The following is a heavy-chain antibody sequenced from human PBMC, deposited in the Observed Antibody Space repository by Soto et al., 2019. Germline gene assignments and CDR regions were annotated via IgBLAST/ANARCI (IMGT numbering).Heavy chain of an antibody. V-gene: IGHV3-23*01. J-gene: IGHJ4*02. D-gene: IGHD3-16*02. CDR3: AKDRAFIDPFDY. CDR2: FSGSSSGSGT. Sequence: VQLLESGGGLVQPGGSLRLSCAASGFAFSSYAMSWVRQAPGKGLEWVSSFSGSSSGSGTYYADAVKGRFTISRYKSKNTLYLQMSSLRAEDTAVYYCAKDRAFIDPFDYWGQGALVTVSS. CDR1: GFAFSSYA.